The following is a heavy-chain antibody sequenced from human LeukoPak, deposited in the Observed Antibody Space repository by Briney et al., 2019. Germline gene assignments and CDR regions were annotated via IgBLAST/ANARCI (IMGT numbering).Heavy chain of an antibody. CDR1: GGSVSSGNYY. CDR2: IYTSGST. CDR3: ARIKLLGPYYYYYYMDV. Sequence: PSQTLSLTCTVSGGSVSSGNYYWSWIRQPAGKGLEWIGRIYTSGSTNYNPSLKSRVTISVDTSKNQFSLKLSSVTAADSAVYYCARIKLLGPYYYYYYMDVWGKGTTVTVSS. D-gene: IGHD1-7*01. J-gene: IGHJ6*03. V-gene: IGHV4-61*02.